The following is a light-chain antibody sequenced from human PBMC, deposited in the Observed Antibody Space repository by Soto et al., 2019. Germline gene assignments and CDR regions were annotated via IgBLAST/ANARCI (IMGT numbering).Light chain of an antibody. CDR2: DVS. Sequence: QSALTQPASVSGSPGQSITISCTGTSSDVGGYNYVSWYQQHPGKAPKLMIYDVSNRPSGVSNRFSGSKSGNTASLTISGLQVEDEADYYSSSYTSGSLHFFGPGTKFPVL. V-gene: IGLV2-14*03. CDR1: SSDVGGYNY. CDR3: SSYTSGSLHF. J-gene: IGLJ1*01.